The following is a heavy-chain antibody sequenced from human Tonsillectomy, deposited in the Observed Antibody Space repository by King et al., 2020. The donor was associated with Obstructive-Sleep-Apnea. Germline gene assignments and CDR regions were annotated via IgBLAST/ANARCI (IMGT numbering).Heavy chain of an antibody. CDR1: GFTFSNYY. D-gene: IGHD6-19*01. J-gene: IGHJ4*02. CDR3: AGGGSSGWYFFDY. Sequence: VQLVESGGGLVKPGGSLRLSCAASGFTFSNYYMSWIRQAPGKGLEWVSYIITSGSTIYYADSVKGRFTISRDNAKNSLYLQMNSLRAEDTAVYYCAGGGSSGWYFFDYWDQGTLVTVSS. V-gene: IGHV3-11*01. CDR2: IITSGSTI.